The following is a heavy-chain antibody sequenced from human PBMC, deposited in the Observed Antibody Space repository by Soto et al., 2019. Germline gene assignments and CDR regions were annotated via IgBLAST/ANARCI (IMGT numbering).Heavy chain of an antibody. D-gene: IGHD6-19*01. V-gene: IGHV3-23*01. CDR1: GFTFSSYA. J-gene: IGHJ4*02. Sequence: GGSLRLSCAASGFTFSSYALSWVRQAPGKGLEWVSIIGDSGGSTFYADSVKGRCTISRDNSKTTLYLQMNSLRAEDTAVYYCAKHFDSGCPDYWGQGTLVTVS. CDR3: AKHFDSGCPDY. CDR2: IGDSGGST.